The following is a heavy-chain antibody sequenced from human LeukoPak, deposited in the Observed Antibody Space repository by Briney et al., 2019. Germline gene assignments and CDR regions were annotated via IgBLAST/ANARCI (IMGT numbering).Heavy chain of an antibody. D-gene: IGHD2-2*01. CDR3: AGESVAGEIVVVPAARDAFDI. V-gene: IGHV1-18*01. Sequence: ASVKVSCKASGYTFTSYGISWVRQAPGQGLEWMGWISAYNGNTSYAQKLQGRVTMTTDTSTSTAYMELRSLRSDDTAVYYCAGESVAGEIVVVPAARDAFDIWGQGTMVTVSS. CDR1: GYTFTSYG. J-gene: IGHJ3*02. CDR2: ISAYNGNT.